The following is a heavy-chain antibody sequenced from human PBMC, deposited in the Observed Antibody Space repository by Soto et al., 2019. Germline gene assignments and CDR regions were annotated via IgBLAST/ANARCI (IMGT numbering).Heavy chain of an antibody. V-gene: IGHV1-18*01. Sequence: QVQLVQSGAEVKKPGASVKVSCKASGYTFTSYGISWVRQAPGQGLEWMGWISSYNGNTNYAQKLQGRVTMTTDTSTSTAYMELRSLRSDDTAVYYCARAGPTAGYGDYGDAFDMWGQGTMVTVSS. CDR2: ISSYNGNT. J-gene: IGHJ3*02. D-gene: IGHD4-17*01. CDR3: ARAGPTAGYGDYGDAFDM. CDR1: GYTFTSYG.